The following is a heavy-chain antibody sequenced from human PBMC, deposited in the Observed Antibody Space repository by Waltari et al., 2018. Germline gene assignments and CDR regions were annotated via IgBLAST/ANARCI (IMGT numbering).Heavy chain of an antibody. CDR2: INHSGST. CDR1: DFFTDYW. V-gene: IGHV4-34*01. CDR3: ARGPPRGRVYFQH. J-gene: IGHJ1*01. D-gene: IGHD2-15*01. Sequence: VQLVNSGGGLVQPGGSLRLSCAASDFFTDYWLDWVRQAPGKGLEWIGEINHSGSTNYNPSLKSRVTISVDTSKNQFSLKLSSVTAADTAVYYCARGPPRGRVYFQHWGQGTLVTVSS.